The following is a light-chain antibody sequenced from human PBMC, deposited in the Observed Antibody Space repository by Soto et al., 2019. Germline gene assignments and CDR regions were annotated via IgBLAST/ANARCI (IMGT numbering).Light chain of an antibody. V-gene: IGKV3-15*01. Sequence: EIVLTQSPGTLSLSPGERASLNCRAGQSVRSSYLAWYQQQPGQAPRLLIHGASRRATGIPARFSGSGSGTEFSLTISSLQSEDFAVYYCQQYNNWPPITFLHGTRLEI. CDR2: GAS. J-gene: IGKJ5*01. CDR3: QQYNNWPPIT. CDR1: QSVRSSY.